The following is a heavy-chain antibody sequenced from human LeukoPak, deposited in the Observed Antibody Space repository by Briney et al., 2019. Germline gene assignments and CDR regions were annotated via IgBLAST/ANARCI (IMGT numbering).Heavy chain of an antibody. V-gene: IGHV3-23*01. CDR1: GFTFSSYA. CDR2: ISGSGGST. Sequence: GGSLRLSCAASGFTFSSYAMSWVRQAPGKGLEWVSAISGSGGSTYYADSVKGRFTISRDNAKNTLYLQMNSLRAEDTAVYYCASPGYYYDSSGYSLFPWGQGTLVTVSS. CDR3: ASPGYYYDSSGYSLFP. D-gene: IGHD3-22*01. J-gene: IGHJ5*02.